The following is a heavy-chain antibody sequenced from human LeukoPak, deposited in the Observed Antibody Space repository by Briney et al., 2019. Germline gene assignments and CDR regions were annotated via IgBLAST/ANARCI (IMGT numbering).Heavy chain of an antibody. CDR1: GGSISSSSYY. CDR2: IYYSGST. V-gene: IGHV4-39*07. CDR3: ARVSKGYSYGYIFDY. J-gene: IGHJ4*02. Sequence: PSETLSLTCTVSGGSISSSSYYWGWIRQPPGKGLEWIGSIYYSGSTYYNPSLKSRVTISVDTSKNQFSLKLSSVTAADTAVYDCARVSKGYSYGYIFDYWGQGTRVRGSS. D-gene: IGHD5-18*01.